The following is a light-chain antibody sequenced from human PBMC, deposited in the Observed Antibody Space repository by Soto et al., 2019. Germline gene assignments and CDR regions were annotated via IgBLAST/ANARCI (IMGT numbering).Light chain of an antibody. J-gene: IGLJ7*01. V-gene: IGLV1-47*01. CDR2: RNS. Sequence: QSALTQSPSVSGTPGQRVTISCSGSASTIGRNYVYWYQQLPGTAPKLLIYRNSQRPSGVPDRFSGSKYGTSASLAISGLRSEDEADYYCAAWDDNLSGFYVFGDGTQLTVL. CDR1: ASTIGRNY. CDR3: AAWDDNLSGFYV.